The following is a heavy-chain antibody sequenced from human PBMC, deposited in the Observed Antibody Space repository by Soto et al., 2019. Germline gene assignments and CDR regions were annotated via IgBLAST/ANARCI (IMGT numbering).Heavy chain of an antibody. Sequence: ASVKISCKASGYTFTGYYIHWVRQAPGQGLEWMGSISPHSGGPNYAQRFQGRVTMTRDTSMTTVYMEMSGLTSDDTAVYYCAREEQTGANYYLDYWGQGTLVTVSS. CDR3: AREEQTGANYYLDY. CDR1: GYTFTGYY. D-gene: IGHD7-27*01. CDR2: ISPHSGGP. V-gene: IGHV1-2*02. J-gene: IGHJ4*02.